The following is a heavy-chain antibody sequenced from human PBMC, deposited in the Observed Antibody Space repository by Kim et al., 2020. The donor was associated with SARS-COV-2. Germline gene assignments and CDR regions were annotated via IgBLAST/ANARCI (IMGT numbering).Heavy chain of an antibody. V-gene: IGHV5-10-1*01. CDR3: ARGFLSSWGFDY. J-gene: IGHJ4*02. D-gene: IGHD6-13*01. Sequence: NYAPSSQGHVTISADKSISTAYLQWSSLKASDTAMYYCARGFLSSWGFDYWGQGTLVTVSS.